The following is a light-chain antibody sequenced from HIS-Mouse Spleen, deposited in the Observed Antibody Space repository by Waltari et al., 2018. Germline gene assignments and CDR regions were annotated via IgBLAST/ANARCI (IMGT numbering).Light chain of an antibody. V-gene: IGLV2-18*02. CDR1: SSDVGSYNR. Sequence: QSALTQPPSVSGSPGQSVTISCTGTSSDVGSYNRVSWYQQPPGPAPKPMIYEVSNRPSGVPDRFSGSKSGNTASLTISGLQAEDEADYYCSSYTSSSVVFGGGTKLTVL. CDR2: EVS. J-gene: IGLJ2*01. CDR3: SSYTSSSVV.